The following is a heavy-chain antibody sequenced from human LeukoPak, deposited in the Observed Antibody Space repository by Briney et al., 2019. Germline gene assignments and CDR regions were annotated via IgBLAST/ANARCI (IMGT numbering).Heavy chain of an antibody. Sequence: ASVKVSCKASGGTFSSYAISWVRQAPGQGLEWMGWTSTFNSRTHTARNFQGRVTMTTDTSTTTAYLEVSGLTSNDTAVYYCAREALNSGAWIYWGQGSLVIVSS. CDR3: AREALNSGAWIY. J-gene: IGHJ4*02. V-gene: IGHV1-18*01. D-gene: IGHD6-25*01. CDR1: GGTFSSYA. CDR2: TSTFNSRT.